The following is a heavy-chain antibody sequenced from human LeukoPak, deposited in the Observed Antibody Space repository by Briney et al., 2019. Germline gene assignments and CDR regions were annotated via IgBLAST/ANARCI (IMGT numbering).Heavy chain of an antibody. D-gene: IGHD6-6*01. J-gene: IGHJ4*02. CDR1: GFTFSTYS. Sequence: PGGSLRLSCAASGFTFSTYSMNWVRQAPGKGLEWVSCISSSSSYIYCADSVKGRFTISRDNAKNSLYLQMNSLRAEDTAVYYCARDLAYSSSSEDYWGQGTLVTVSS. CDR2: ISSSSSYI. CDR3: ARDLAYSSSSEDY. V-gene: IGHV3-21*01.